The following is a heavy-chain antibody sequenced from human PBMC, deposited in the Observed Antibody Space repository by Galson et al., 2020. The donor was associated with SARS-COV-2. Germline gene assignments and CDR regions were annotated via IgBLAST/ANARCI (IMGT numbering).Heavy chain of an antibody. CDR1: GGSISSSSYY. D-gene: IGHD3-9*01. Sequence: SQTLSLTCTVSGGSISSSSYYWAWIRQPPGKGLEWLASIYYLGDTYHNPSLKGRVTISLDTPKNLFALKVTSVTAADTAVYYCARFEYYDILTSFTFDLWGRGTLVTVSS. CDR3: ARFEYYDILTSFTFDL. J-gene: IGHJ2*01. V-gene: IGHV4-39*06. CDR2: IYYLGDT.